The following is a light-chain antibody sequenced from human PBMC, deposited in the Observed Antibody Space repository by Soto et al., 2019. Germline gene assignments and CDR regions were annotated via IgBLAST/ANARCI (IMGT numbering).Light chain of an antibody. CDR2: VAS. J-gene: IGKJ1*01. CDR1: QCIGNY. V-gene: IGKV1-27*01. Sequence: EIQMTQSPSSLSASIGDRVTITCRASQCIGNYLAWYQQKPGKVPYLVIYVASTLQSGVPSRFSGSGSGTDFPLTISSLQPEDVAPYYCQEYNSAPRTFGQGTKVEIK. CDR3: QEYNSAPRT.